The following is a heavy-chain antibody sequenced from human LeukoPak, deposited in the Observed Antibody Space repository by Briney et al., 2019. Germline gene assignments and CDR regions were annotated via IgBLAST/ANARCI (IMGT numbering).Heavy chain of an antibody. J-gene: IGHJ6*02. V-gene: IGHV3-30*18. CDR2: IPYDGSNK. CDR1: GFTFSSYG. Sequence: PGGSLRLSCAASGFTFSSYGMHWVRQAPGKGLEWVAVIPYDGSNKYYADSVKGRFTISRDNSKNTLYLQMNSLRAEDTAVYYCAKDSGLLWFGEFMDVWGQGTTVTVSS. CDR3: AKDSGLLWFGEFMDV. D-gene: IGHD3-10*01.